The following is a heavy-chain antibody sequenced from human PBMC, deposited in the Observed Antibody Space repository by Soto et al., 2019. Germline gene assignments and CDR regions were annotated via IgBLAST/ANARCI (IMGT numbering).Heavy chain of an antibody. V-gene: IGHV1-69*06. CDR1: GGTFSSYA. Sequence: GASVKVSCKASGGTFSSYAISWVRQAPGQGLEWMGGIIPIFGTANYAQKFQGRVTITADKSTSTAYMELSSLRSEETAVYYCAREGKQLVRYAFDIWGQGTMVTVSS. CDR3: AREGKQLVRYAFDI. D-gene: IGHD6-6*01. J-gene: IGHJ3*02. CDR2: IIPIFGTA.